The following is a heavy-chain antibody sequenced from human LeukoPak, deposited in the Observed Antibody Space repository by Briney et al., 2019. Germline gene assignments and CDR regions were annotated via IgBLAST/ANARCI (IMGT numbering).Heavy chain of an antibody. D-gene: IGHD2-8*01. CDR2: MNPNSGNT. CDR3: ARVYSDYYYYYMDV. CDR1: GYTFTSYD. J-gene: IGHJ6*03. Sequence: GASVKVSCKASGYTFTSYDINWVRQATGQGLEWMGWMNPNSGNTGYAQKFQGRVTITRNTSISTAYMELSSLRSEDTAVYYCARVYSDYYYYYMDVWGKGTTVTVSS. V-gene: IGHV1-8*03.